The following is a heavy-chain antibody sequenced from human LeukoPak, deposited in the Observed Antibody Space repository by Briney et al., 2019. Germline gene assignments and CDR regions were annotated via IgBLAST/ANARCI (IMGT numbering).Heavy chain of an antibody. CDR1: GGSISSGDYY. D-gene: IGHD1-1*01. J-gene: IGHJ4*02. CDR2: IYYGGST. Sequence: PSQTLSPTCTVSGGSISSGDYYWSWIRQPPGKGLEWIGYIYYGGSTYYNPSLKSRVTISVDTSKNQFSLKLSSVTAADTAVYYCARETGTTSTTYYFDYWGQGTLVTVSS. CDR3: ARETGTTSTTYYFDY. V-gene: IGHV4-30-4*01.